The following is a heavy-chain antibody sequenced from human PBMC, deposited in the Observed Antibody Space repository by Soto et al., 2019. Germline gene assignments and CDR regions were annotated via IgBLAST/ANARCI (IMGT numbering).Heavy chain of an antibody. V-gene: IGHV3-33*01. CDR3: VRGGKTAGAFDI. J-gene: IGHJ3*02. CDR2: IWDDGNQK. Sequence: QVQLVESGGVVVQPGRSLRLSCAASGFTFSNYGMHWVRQAPGKGLEWVAVIWDDGNQKYYVDSVKGRFTISRDNSENTMFLQMNSLTAEDTDVYYCVRGGKTAGAFDIWGQGTMVTVSS. CDR1: GFTFSNYG. D-gene: IGHD3-16*01.